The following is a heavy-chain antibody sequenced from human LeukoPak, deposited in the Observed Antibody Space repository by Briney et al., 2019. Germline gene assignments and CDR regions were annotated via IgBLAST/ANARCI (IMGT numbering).Heavy chain of an antibody. CDR2: IYYSGST. J-gene: IGHJ4*02. CDR1: GGSISSSSYY. D-gene: IGHD3-10*01. Sequence: SETLSLTCTVSGGSISSSSYYWGWIRQPPGKGLEWIGSIYYSGSTYYNPSLKSRVTISVDTSKNQFSLKLSSVTAADTAVYYCALCVCGLLWFGEDWGQGTLVTVSS. V-gene: IGHV4-39*01. CDR3: ALCVCGLLWFGED.